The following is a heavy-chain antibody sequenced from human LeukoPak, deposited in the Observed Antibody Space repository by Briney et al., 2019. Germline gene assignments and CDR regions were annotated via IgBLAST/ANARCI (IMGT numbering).Heavy chain of an antibody. V-gene: IGHV4-31*03. CDR2: TSYSGST. J-gene: IGHJ4*02. CDR3: ARGSLDFDY. Sequence: SQTLSLTCTVSGGSISSGGYYWNWIRQHPGKGLEWIGYTSYSGSTHYNPSLKSRLTISVDTSKNQFSLKLSSVTAADTAVYYCARGSLDFDYWGQGTLVTVSS. CDR1: GGSISSGGYY.